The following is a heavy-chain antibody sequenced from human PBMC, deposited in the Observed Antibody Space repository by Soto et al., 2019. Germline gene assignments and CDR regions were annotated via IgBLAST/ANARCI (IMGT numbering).Heavy chain of an antibody. CDR3: ARHQSHSSSYVDP. V-gene: IGHV4-39*01. Sequence: QLQLQESGPGLVKPSETLSLTCTVSGGSISSSSYYWGWIRQPPGKGLEWIGSIYYSGSTYYNPSLHGRVTISVDTSKNQFSLKLSSVTAADTAVYYCARHQSHSSSYVDPWGQGTLVTVSS. CDR1: GGSISSSSYY. CDR2: IYYSGST. J-gene: IGHJ5*02. D-gene: IGHD6-13*01.